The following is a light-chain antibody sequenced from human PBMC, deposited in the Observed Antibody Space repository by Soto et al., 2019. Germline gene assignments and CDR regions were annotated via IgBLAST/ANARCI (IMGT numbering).Light chain of an antibody. J-gene: IGKJ4*01. CDR2: RAS. CDR3: QQYSTYPLT. Sequence: ILVIQSPSSLSASVGDRVTMTCRASQRFXNSFGWYQQKPGKAPKVLXYRASALQSGVPSRCSGSGSGTEFTLTIDSLHPDYFATFYCQQYSTYPLTFGGGTKVEIK. CDR1: QRFXNS. V-gene: IGKV1-5*03.